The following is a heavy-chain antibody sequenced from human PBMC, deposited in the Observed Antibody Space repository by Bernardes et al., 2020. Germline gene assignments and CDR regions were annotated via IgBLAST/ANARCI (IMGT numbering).Heavy chain of an antibody. CDR1: GGSFSGYY. D-gene: IGHD3-3*01. V-gene: IGHV4-34*01. J-gene: IGHJ4*02. CDR2: INHSGST. CDR3: ARGTLRFLV. Sequence: SETLSLTCAVYGGSFSGYYWSWIIQPPGKGLEWIGEINHSGSTNYNPSLKSRVTISVDTSKNQFSLKLSSVTAADTAVYYCARGTLRFLVWGQGTLVTVSS.